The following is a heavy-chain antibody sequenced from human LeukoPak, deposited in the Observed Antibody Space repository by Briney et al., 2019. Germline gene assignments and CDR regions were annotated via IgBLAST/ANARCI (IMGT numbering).Heavy chain of an antibody. V-gene: IGHV3-33*01. CDR1: GFTFSTYG. Sequence: GGSLRLSCAAPGFTFSTYGMHWVRQAPRKGLEWVAVIWNDGSYRYYADSVKGRFTVSRHNSKNTLYLQMNSLRAEDTAVYSCARASGPFDYWGQGTLVTVSS. D-gene: IGHD3-10*01. CDR2: IWNDGSYR. CDR3: ARASGPFDY. J-gene: IGHJ4*02.